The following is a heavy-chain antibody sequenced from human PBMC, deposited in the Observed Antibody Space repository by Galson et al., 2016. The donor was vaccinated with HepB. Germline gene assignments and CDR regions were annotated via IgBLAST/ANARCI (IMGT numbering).Heavy chain of an antibody. CDR3: AKNSYSSAWYPDY. J-gene: IGHJ4*02. CDR2: MWYDGSHG. D-gene: IGHD6-19*01. Sequence: SLRLSCAASGFTFSSYAMHWVRQAPGKGLEWVAGMWYDGSHGYYADSVKGRFTISRDNSKNTVYLQMNSLSAEDTAVYYCAKNSYSSAWYPDYWGQGTLVTVSS. CDR1: GFTFSSYA. V-gene: IGHV3-33*06.